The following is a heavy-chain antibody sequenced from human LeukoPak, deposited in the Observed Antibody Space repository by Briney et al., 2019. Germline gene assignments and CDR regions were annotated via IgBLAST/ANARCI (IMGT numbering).Heavy chain of an antibody. Sequence: SETLSLTCVVSGGSLSTHHWSWIRQSPGRGLEWIGYISDSGSTNYNPSLKSRVAISVDTSKNQFSLMLSSVTAADTAVYYCARGYDSSAYYPFNYWGQGTLVTVSS. V-gene: IGHV4-59*11. CDR1: GGSLSTHH. CDR2: ISDSGST. CDR3: ARGYDSSAYYPFNY. D-gene: IGHD3-22*01. J-gene: IGHJ4*02.